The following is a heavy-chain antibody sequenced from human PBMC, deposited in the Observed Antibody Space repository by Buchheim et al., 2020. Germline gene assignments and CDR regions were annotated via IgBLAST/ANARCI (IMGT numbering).Heavy chain of an antibody. J-gene: IGHJ4*02. CDR3: ARGRASYHFDY. D-gene: IGHD2-21*01. Sequence: EVQLAESGGGLVQPGGSLRLSCVASGFTFKNYNMNWVRQAPGKGLEWVAYISGGGRPLFYADSVKGRFTISRDNARNSMYLQSASLRAEDTAVYFCARGRASYHFDYWGQGTL. CDR1: GFTFKNYN. V-gene: IGHV3-48*01. CDR2: ISGGGRPL.